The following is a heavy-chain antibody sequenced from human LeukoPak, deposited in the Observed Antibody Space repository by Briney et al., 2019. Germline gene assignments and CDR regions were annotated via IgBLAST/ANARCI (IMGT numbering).Heavy chain of an antibody. CDR3: ARERSSSSSAYYYYYMDV. CDR2: IYSGGST. Sequence: GGSLRLSCAASGFTVSSNYMSWVRQAPGKGLEWVSVIYSGGSTYYADSVKGRFTISRDNSKNTLYLQMNSLRAEDTAVYYCARERSSSSSAYYYYYMDVWGKGTTVTVSS. CDR1: GFTVSSNY. V-gene: IGHV3-66*01. J-gene: IGHJ6*03. D-gene: IGHD6-6*01.